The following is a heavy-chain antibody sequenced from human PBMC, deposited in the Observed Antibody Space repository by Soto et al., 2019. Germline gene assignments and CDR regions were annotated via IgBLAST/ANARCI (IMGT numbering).Heavy chain of an antibody. J-gene: IGHJ4*02. Sequence: SVKVSCKASGYTFTSYAMHWVRQAPGQGLEWMGRIIPILGIANYAQKFQGRVTITADKSTSTAYLELSSLRSEDTAVYYCATPKPGIHHGSVWGQGTLVTVSS. CDR2: IIPILGIA. V-gene: IGHV1-69*04. CDR3: ATPKPGIHHGSV. D-gene: IGHD5-18*01. CDR1: GYTFTSYA.